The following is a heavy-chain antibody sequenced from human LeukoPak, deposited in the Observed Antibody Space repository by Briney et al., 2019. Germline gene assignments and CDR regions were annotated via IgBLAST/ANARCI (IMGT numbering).Heavy chain of an antibody. J-gene: IGHJ3*02. CDR1: GFTFSSYA. CDR3: AKPIASRRAFDI. D-gene: IGHD1-26*01. Sequence: GGSLRLSCAASGFTFSSYAMSWVRQAPGKGREGVSAISGSGGSTYYADSVKGRFTISRDNSKNTLYLQMNSLRAEDTAVYYCAKPIASRRAFDIWGQGTMVTVSS. V-gene: IGHV3-23*01. CDR2: ISGSGGST.